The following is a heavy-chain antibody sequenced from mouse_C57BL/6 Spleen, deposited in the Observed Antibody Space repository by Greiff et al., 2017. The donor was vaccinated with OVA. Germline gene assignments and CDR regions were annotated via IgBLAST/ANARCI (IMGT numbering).Heavy chain of an antibody. V-gene: IGHV1-52*01. J-gene: IGHJ1*03. CDR1: GYTFTSYW. CDR3: ARGNWYFDV. Sequence: QVQLQQPGAELVRPGSSVKLSCKASGYTFTSYWMPWVKPRPIQGLEWIGNIDPSDSETHYNQKFKDKATLTVDKSSSTAYMQLSSLTSEDSAVYYCARGNWYFDVWGTGTTVTVSS. CDR2: IDPSDSET.